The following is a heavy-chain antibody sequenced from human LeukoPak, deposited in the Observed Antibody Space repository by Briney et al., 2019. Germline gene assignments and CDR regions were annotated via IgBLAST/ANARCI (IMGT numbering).Heavy chain of an antibody. CDR2: ISGSGGST. Sequence: GGSLRLSCAASGFTFSSYAMSWVRQAPGKGLEWVSAISGSGGSTYYADSVKGRFTISRGNSKNTLYLQMNSLRAEDTVVYYCAKAAYDSSGYYYAGRFPDYWGQGTLVTVSS. CDR3: AKAAYDSSGYYYAGRFPDY. J-gene: IGHJ4*02. D-gene: IGHD3-22*01. CDR1: GFTFSSYA. V-gene: IGHV3-23*01.